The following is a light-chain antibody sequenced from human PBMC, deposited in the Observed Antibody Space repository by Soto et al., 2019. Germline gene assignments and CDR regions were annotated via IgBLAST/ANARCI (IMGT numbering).Light chain of an antibody. J-gene: IGKJ3*01. CDR1: QSISSR. Sequence: DIQMTQSPPTLSASVGDRVTITCRASQSISSRLAWYQQKPGRAPKLLIYKASSLESGVPSRFSGSGSGTEFTLTISSLQPDDFATYYCQQYNSYSSFGPGTKVDLK. CDR2: KAS. CDR3: QQYNSYSS. V-gene: IGKV1-5*03.